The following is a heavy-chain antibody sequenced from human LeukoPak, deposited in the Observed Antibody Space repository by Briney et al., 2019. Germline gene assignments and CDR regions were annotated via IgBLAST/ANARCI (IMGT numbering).Heavy chain of an antibody. CDR1: EFTFSSYN. J-gene: IGHJ4*02. D-gene: IGHD2-15*01. CDR3: ARDRGSYFDY. CDR2: ISYDGSNK. V-gene: IGHV3-30-3*01. Sequence: AGGSLRLSCAASEFTFSSYNMNWVRQAPGKGLEWVAVISYDGSNKYYADSVKGRFTISRDNSKNTLYLQMNSLRAEDTAVYYCARDRGSYFDYWGQGTLVTVSS.